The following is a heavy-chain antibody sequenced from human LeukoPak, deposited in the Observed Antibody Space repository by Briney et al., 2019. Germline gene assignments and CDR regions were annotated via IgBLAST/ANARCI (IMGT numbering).Heavy chain of an antibody. CDR1: GFTFSSYG. CDR3: ARSYSSSRGTFDY. D-gene: IGHD6-6*01. Sequence: GGSLRLSCAASGFTFSSYGMNWVRQAPGKGLEWVSSITSSSSYIYYADSVKGRFTISRDNAKDSLYLQMNSLRAEDTAVYYCARSYSSSRGTFDYWGQGTLVTVSS. J-gene: IGHJ4*02. CDR2: ITSSSSYI. V-gene: IGHV3-21*01.